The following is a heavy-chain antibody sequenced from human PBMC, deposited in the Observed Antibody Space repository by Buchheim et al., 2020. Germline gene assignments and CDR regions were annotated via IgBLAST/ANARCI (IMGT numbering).Heavy chain of an antibody. CDR2: IADSGGRT. Sequence: EVQLLESGGGLVQPGGSLRLSCAASGFTFSIYAMSWVRQAPGKGLEWVSSIADSGGRTYYADSVKGRFTMSRDNSKNTLYLQMNSLRAEDTAVYYCARTHYYDSSGSIKYWGQGTL. D-gene: IGHD3-22*01. CDR1: GFTFSIYA. CDR3: ARTHYYDSSGSIKY. J-gene: IGHJ4*02. V-gene: IGHV3-23*01.